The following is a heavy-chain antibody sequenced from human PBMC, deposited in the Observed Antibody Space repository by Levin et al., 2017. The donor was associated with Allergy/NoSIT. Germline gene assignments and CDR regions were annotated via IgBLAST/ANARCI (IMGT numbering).Heavy chain of an antibody. V-gene: IGHV3-15*01. Sequence: GESLKISCAASGFTFSNAWMSWVRQAPGKGLEWVGRIKSKTDGGTTDYAAPVKGRFTISRDDSKNTLYLQMNSLKTEDTAVYYCTTAPPDSSGYYFFVPFDYWGQGTLVTVSS. J-gene: IGHJ4*02. D-gene: IGHD3-22*01. CDR1: GFTFSNAW. CDR3: TTAPPDSSGYYFFVPFDY. CDR2: IKSKTDGGTT.